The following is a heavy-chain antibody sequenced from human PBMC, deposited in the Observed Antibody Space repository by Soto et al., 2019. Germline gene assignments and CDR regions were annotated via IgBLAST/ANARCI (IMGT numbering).Heavy chain of an antibody. CDR2: IDHTGRT. CDR3: ARSMNDHNHHHWGFDS. J-gene: IGHJ5*01. D-gene: IGHD7-27*01. Sequence: SETLSLTCAVYGGSFNPYHWSFIRQPPGKRLEWIGEIDHTGRTNYNPSVKGRVTMPVDTSKNQFSLNLRSVTAADTAVYFCARSMNDHNHHHWGFDSWGQGTLVTVSS. V-gene: IGHV4-34*01. CDR1: GGSFNPYH.